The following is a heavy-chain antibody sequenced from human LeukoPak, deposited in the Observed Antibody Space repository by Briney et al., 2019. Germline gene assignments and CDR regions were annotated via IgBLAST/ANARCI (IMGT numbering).Heavy chain of an antibody. CDR3: AKAIAIWYYYYMDV. J-gene: IGHJ6*03. V-gene: IGHV3-48*04. CDR2: ISSSSSTI. D-gene: IGHD2-21*01. CDR1: GFTFSSYS. Sequence: GGSLRLSCAASGFTFSSYSMNWVRQAPGKGLEWVSYISSSSSTIYYADSVKGRFTISRDNAKNSLYLQMNSLRAEDTAVYYCAKAIAIWYYYYMDVWGKGTTVTVSS.